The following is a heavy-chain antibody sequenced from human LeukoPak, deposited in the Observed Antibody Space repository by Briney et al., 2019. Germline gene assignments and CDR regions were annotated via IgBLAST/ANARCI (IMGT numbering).Heavy chain of an antibody. V-gene: IGHV3-30*02. J-gene: IGHJ5*02. Sequence: GGSLRLSCAASGFTFSSYGMHWVRQAPGKGLEWVAFIRYDGSNKYYADSVKGRFTISRDNSKNTLYLQMNSLRAEDTAVYYCAKDTSGGPHAGWFDPWGQGTLVTVSP. CDR2: IRYDGSNK. CDR3: AKDTSGGPHAGWFDP. CDR1: GFTFSSYG. D-gene: IGHD6-19*01.